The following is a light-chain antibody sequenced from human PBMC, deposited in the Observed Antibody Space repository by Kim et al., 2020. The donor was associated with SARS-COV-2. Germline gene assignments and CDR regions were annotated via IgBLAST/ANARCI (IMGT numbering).Light chain of an antibody. Sequence: ASGGDRVPLTFRASQGISSWLAWYQRKPGEAPNLLIYDASTLESGVPSRFSGSGSGTEFTLTISSLQPDDFATYFCQQYNSYPLTFGGETKVDIK. CDR2: DAS. CDR3: QQYNSYPLT. V-gene: IGKV1-5*01. CDR1: QGISSW. J-gene: IGKJ4*01.